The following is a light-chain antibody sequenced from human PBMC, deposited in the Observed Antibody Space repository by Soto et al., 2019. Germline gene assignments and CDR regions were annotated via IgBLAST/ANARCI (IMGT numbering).Light chain of an antibody. Sequence: QSALTQPRSVSGSPGQSVTLSCAGTSSDVGGHDYVSWYQQYPGKAPKLLLSSVSKRPSVVPDRVSGSKSGSTASLTISGLQAEDDADYYCCSYASSYTYVFGNGTKGTVL. CDR3: CSYASSYTYV. CDR2: SVS. CDR1: SSDVGGHDY. V-gene: IGLV2-11*01. J-gene: IGLJ1*01.